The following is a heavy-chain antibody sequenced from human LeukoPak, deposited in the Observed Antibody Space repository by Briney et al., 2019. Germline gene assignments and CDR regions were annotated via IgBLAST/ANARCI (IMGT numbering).Heavy chain of an antibody. J-gene: IGHJ6*04. V-gene: IGHV3-48*01. CDR1: GITFSCYI. CDR2: ISSRSRTI. D-gene: IGHD3-10*02. Sequence: GAFLRLSCAASGITFSCYIMNWVREAPGKRLEWISFISSRSRTIYYADSVNGRFIISRANAKNSLIVLMNIMSAETTAYYYCAELGITMIGGVWGKGPTVNISS. CDR3: AELGITMIGGV.